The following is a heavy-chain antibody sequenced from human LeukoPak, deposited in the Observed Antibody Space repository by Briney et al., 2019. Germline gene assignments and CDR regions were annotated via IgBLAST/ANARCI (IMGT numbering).Heavy chain of an antibody. Sequence: KPGGSLRLSCAASGFTFSDYYMSWIRQAPGKGLEWVSYISSSGSTIYYAGSVKGRFTISRDNAKNSLYLQMNSLRAEDTAVYYCASPRGGSSWYSVGDYWGQGTLVTVSS. CDR2: ISSSGSTI. D-gene: IGHD6-13*01. V-gene: IGHV3-11*01. J-gene: IGHJ4*02. CDR3: ASPRGGSSWYSVGDY. CDR1: GFTFSDYY.